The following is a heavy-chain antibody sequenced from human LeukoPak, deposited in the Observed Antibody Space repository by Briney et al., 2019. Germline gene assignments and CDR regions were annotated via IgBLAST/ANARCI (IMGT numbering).Heavy chain of an antibody. D-gene: IGHD6-19*01. Sequence: ASVTVSCKASGYTFTSFGINWVRQAPGQGFEWMGWINPYNGNTNYAQNLQGRVTMTTDTTTSTAYMELRSLRSDDTAVYYCARQDSSVDFWGPGTLVTVSS. CDR2: INPYNGNT. J-gene: IGHJ4*02. V-gene: IGHV1-18*01. CDR3: ARQDSSVDF. CDR1: GYTFTSFG.